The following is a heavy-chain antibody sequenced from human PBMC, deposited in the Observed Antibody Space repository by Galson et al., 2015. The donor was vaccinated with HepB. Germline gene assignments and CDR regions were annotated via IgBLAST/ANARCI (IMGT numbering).Heavy chain of an antibody. J-gene: IGHJ4*02. CDR2: ISGSGGST. CDR1: GFTFSSYA. CDR3: AKFPWNGGDLYRFS. V-gene: IGHV3-23*01. Sequence: SLRLSCAASGFTFSSYAMSWVRQAPGKGLEWVSAISGSGGSTYYADSVKGRFTISRDNSKNTLYLQMNSLRAEDTAVYYCAKFPWNGGDLYRFSWGQGTLVTVSS. D-gene: IGHD2-21*01.